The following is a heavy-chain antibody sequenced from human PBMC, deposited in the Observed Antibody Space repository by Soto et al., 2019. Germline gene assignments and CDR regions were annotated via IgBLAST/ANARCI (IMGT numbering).Heavy chain of an antibody. V-gene: IGHV3-23*01. CDR3: AKRRGAGGHFDY. CDR2: VCIGGST. D-gene: IGHD2-15*01. J-gene: IGHJ4*02. Sequence: DVQLLESGGGLVQPEGSLRLSCAAPGFTFSSYAMGWVRQGPGKGLEWVAGVCIGGSTHYADSVRGRFTISRDNSKNTLSVQVNSLSAEDTAVYCCAKRRGAGGHFDYWGQGALVTVSS. CDR1: GFTFSSYA.